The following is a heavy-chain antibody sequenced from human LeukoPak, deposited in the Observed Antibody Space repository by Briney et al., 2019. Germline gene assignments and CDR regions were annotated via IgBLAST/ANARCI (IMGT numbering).Heavy chain of an antibody. CDR3: GRSTTVTTWFDH. V-gene: IGHV4-39*01. CDR1: GGSITSGTYY. Sequence: SETLSLPCTVSGGSITSGTYYWGWIRQPPGKGLEWIGNMYYSGSPYHNPSLKSRVTISVDTSKNQFSLKLNSVTASDTAVYYCGRSTTVTTWFDHWGQGPLGSVSS. J-gene: IGHJ5*02. D-gene: IGHD4-11*01. CDR2: MYYSGSP.